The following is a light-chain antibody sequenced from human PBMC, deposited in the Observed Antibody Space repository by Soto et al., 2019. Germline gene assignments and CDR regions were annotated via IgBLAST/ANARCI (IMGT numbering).Light chain of an antibody. Sequence: DIQMTQSPSSLSASVGDRVTITCRASQGISTYVNWFQQKPGEAPKLLVYDASSLETGVPSRFSGRGFGADFSFTISSLQPEDIATYYCQQFDSLPYTFGQGTRLEIK. CDR2: DAS. CDR3: QQFDSLPYT. V-gene: IGKV1-33*01. J-gene: IGKJ5*01. CDR1: QGISTY.